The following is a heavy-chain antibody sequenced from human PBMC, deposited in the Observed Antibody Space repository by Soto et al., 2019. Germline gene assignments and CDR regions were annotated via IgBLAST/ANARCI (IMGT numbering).Heavy chain of an antibody. V-gene: IGHV3-30*03. Sequence: QVQLVESGGGVVQPGRSLRLSCAASGFTFSSSGMHWVRLAPGKGLEWVAAISYDGSNKYYADSVKGRFTISRESSKNTLSLQMNSLRTEDTAMYYCARSGEQQLTRWGFDHWGQGTLVTVSS. CDR2: ISYDGSNK. J-gene: IGHJ4*02. D-gene: IGHD3-10*01. CDR1: GFTFSSSG. CDR3: ARSGEQQLTRWGFDH.